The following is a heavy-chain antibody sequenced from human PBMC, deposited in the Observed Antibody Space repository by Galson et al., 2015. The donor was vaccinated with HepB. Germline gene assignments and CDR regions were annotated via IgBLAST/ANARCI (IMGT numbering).Heavy chain of an antibody. CDR1: GFTFSSYA. CDR3: AGSPDFWSGYSDY. Sequence: SLRLSCAASGFTFSSYAMHWVRQAPGKGLEWVAVISYDGSNKYYADSVKGRFTIPRDNSKNTLYLQMNSLRAEDTAVYYCAGSPDFWSGYSDYWGQGTLVTVSS. J-gene: IGHJ4*02. D-gene: IGHD3-3*01. V-gene: IGHV3-30-3*01. CDR2: ISYDGSNK.